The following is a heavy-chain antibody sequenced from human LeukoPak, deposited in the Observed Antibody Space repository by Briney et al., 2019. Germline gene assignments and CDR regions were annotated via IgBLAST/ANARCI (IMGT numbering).Heavy chain of an antibody. V-gene: IGHV3-23*01. D-gene: IGHD3-3*01. CDR3: AKAPPITIFGVVKRENWFDP. CDR1: GFTFNNYA. J-gene: IGHJ5*02. Sequence: GGSLRLSCAASGFTFNNYAMSWVRQSPGKGLEWVSAINGGGHATYYADSVKGRFTISGDNSKNTLYLQMNSLRAEDTAVYYCAKAPPITIFGVVKRENWFDPWGQGTLVTVSS. CDR2: INGGGHAT.